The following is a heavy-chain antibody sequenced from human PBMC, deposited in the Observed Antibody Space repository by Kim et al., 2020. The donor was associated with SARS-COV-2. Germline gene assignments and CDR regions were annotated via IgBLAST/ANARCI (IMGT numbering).Heavy chain of an antibody. CDR1: GFTFSSYA. CDR3: SGAAAPGDYYGMDV. V-gene: IGHV3-23*01. J-gene: IGHJ6*02. CDR2: ISGSGGST. D-gene: IGHD6-25*01. Sequence: GGSLRLSCAASGFTFSSYAMSWVRQAPGKGLEWVSAISGSGGSTYYADSVKGRVTISRDNSKNTLYQQMNSLGAEDTAVYYCSGAAAPGDYYGMDVWGQGATVTVSS.